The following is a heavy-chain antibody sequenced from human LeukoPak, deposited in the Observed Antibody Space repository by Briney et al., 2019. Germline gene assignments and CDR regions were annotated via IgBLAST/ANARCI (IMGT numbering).Heavy chain of an antibody. J-gene: IGHJ4*02. CDR1: GYTLISYL. CDR3: ASMTAAAGTRPFDY. CDR2: MNPNRGNR. Sequence: GASVKASCKASGYTLISYLINGLRQATGKGLAWMGWMNPNRGNRGYAQKFQGRVTMARNTAISTAYMELSSLRSEETAGDYYASMTAAAGTRPFDYWGQGTLVTVSS. D-gene: IGHD6-13*01. V-gene: IGHV1-8*01.